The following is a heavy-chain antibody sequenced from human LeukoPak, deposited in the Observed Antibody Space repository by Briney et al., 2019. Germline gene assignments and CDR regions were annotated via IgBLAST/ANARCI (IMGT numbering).Heavy chain of an antibody. CDR2: IIPIFGTA. CDR3: ALGGDSGSYFDRIGLRSVWDY. Sequence: SVKVSCKASGGTFSSYAISWVRQAPGQGLEWMGGIIPIFGTANYAQKFQGRVTITADESTSTAYMELSSLRSEDTAVYYCALGGDSGSYFDRIGLRSVWDYWGQGTLVTVSS. D-gene: IGHD1-26*01. V-gene: IGHV1-69*01. J-gene: IGHJ4*02. CDR1: GGTFSSYA.